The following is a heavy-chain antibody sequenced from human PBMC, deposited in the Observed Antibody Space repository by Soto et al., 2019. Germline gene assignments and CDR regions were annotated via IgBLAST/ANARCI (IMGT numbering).Heavy chain of an antibody. CDR2: IWYDGSNK. Sequence: GGSLRLSCAASGFTFSSYGMHWVRQAPGKGLEWVAVIWYDGSNKYYADSVKGRFTISRDNSKNTLYLQMNSLRAEDTAVYYCARDSGVLRFLEWLAVTSYYYYGMDVWGQGTTVTVSS. D-gene: IGHD3-3*01. V-gene: IGHV3-33*01. CDR3: ARDSGVLRFLEWLAVTSYYYYGMDV. CDR1: GFTFSSYG. J-gene: IGHJ6*02.